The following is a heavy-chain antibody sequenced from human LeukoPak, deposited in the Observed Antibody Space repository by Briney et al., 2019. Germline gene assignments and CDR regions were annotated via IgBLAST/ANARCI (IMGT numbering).Heavy chain of an antibody. CDR1: GGSISSYY. CDR2: IYTSGST. D-gene: IGHD3-22*01. Sequence: PSETLSLTCTVSGGSISSYYWSWIRQPAGKGLEWIGRIYTSGSTNYNPSLKSRVTMSVDTSKNQFSLKLSSVTAADTAVYYCARDTYYYDSSGYLSFDYWGQGTLVTVSS. J-gene: IGHJ4*02. CDR3: ARDTYYYDSSGYLSFDY. V-gene: IGHV4-4*07.